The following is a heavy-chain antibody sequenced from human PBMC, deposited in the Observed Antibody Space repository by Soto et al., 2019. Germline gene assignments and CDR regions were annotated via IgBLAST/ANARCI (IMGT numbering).Heavy chain of an antibody. Sequence: SGFTFSSYAMSWVRQAPGNGLEWVSAISGSGGSTYYADSVKGRFTISRDNSKNTLYLQMNSLRAEDTAVYYCAKDAFGTFDIWGQGTMVTVSS. CDR3: AKDAFGTFDI. J-gene: IGHJ3*02. CDR2: ISGSGGST. V-gene: IGHV3-23*01. CDR1: GFTFSSYA. D-gene: IGHD3-10*01.